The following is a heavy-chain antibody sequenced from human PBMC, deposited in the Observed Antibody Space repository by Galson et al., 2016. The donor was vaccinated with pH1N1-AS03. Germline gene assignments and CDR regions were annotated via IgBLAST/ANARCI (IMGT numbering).Heavy chain of an antibody. D-gene: IGHD3-10*01. CDR2: IDQDGSEK. J-gene: IGHJ4*02. V-gene: IGHV3-7*01. CDR1: GFRFIDYW. Sequence: CAASGFRFIDYWMTWVRQAPGPGLEWVANIDQDGSEKYYMDSVEGRFTISRDNAKNSLSLQMNSLRSEDTAVYYCTSGMVELDYWGQGTLVTVSS. CDR3: TSGMVELDY.